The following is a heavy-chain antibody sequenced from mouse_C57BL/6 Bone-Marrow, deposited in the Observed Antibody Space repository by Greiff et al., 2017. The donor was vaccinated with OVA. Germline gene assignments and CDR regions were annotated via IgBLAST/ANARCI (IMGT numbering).Heavy chain of an antibody. CDR2: INPYNGGT. Sequence: VQLQQSGPVLVKPGASVKMSCKASGYTFTDYYMNWVKQSHGKSLEWIGVINPYNGGTSYNQKFKGKATLTVYKSSSTAYMELNSLTSEDSAVYYCARERITTVVGPTTFDYWGQGTTRTVSS. J-gene: IGHJ2*01. D-gene: IGHD1-1*01. V-gene: IGHV1-19*01. CDR1: GYTFTDYY. CDR3: ARERITTVVGPTTFDY.